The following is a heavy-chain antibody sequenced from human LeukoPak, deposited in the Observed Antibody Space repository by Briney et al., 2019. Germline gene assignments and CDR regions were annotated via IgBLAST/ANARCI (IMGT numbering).Heavy chain of an antibody. Sequence: SETLSLTCTVSGGSISSYYWSWIRQPAGKGLEWIGEINHSGSTNYNPSLKSRVTISVDTSKNQFSLKLSSVTAADTAVYYCARGSRGYSYGFYYYYYMDVWGKGTTVTVSS. J-gene: IGHJ6*03. CDR2: INHSGST. CDR3: ARGSRGYSYGFYYYYYMDV. CDR1: GGSISSYY. V-gene: IGHV4-34*01. D-gene: IGHD5-18*01.